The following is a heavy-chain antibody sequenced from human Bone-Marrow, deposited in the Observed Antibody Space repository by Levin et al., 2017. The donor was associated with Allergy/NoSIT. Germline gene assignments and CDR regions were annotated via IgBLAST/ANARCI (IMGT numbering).Heavy chain of an antibody. CDR2: ISYDGSNK. J-gene: IGHJ4*02. Sequence: GGSLRLSCAASGFTFSSYGIHWVRQAPGKGLEWVAIISYDGSNKYYVDSVKGRFTISRDNSKKTLYLQMNSLRADDTAVYYCAKDLFANVSSWYISGSWGQGTLVTVSS. CDR1: GFTFSSYG. CDR3: AKDLFANVSSWYISGS. D-gene: IGHD6-13*01. V-gene: IGHV3-30*18.